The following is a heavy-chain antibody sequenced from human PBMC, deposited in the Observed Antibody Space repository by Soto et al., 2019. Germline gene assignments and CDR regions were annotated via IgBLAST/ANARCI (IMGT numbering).Heavy chain of an antibody. CDR3: VRDRSIMPYNSEAETDV. Sequence: GGSLRLSCAASGFTFISYWMHWVRQAPWKGLMWVSRLNTDGSSTSYADSVKGRFTISRDNAKNTLFLQMSSLRAEDTAVYYCVRDRSIMPYNSEAETDVWGQGTMGTVSS. CDR1: GFTFISYW. V-gene: IGHV3-74*01. D-gene: IGHD3-16*01. CDR2: LNTDGSST. J-gene: IGHJ4*02.